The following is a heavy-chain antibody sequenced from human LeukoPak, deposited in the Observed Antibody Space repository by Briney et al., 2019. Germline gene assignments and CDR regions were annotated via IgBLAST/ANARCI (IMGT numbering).Heavy chain of an antibody. Sequence: SETLSLTCTVSGGSISSSSYYWGWLRQPPGKGLEWLGSIYYSGSTYYNPSLKSRVTISVDTSKNQFSLKLSSVTAADTAVYYCARSLRVRGVPDYMDVWGKGTTVTISS. J-gene: IGHJ6*03. D-gene: IGHD3-10*01. V-gene: IGHV4-39*07. CDR1: GGSISSSSYY. CDR3: ARSLRVRGVPDYMDV. CDR2: IYYSGST.